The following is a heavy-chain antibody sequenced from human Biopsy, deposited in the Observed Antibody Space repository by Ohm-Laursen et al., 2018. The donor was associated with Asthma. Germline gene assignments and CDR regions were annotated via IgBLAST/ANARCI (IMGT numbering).Heavy chain of an antibody. Sequence: ASVKVSCKASGYTFINYAIHWVRQAPGQRLEWMGWINAGNGNTKYSQKVQGRVTITRDTSASTAYMDLSSLQSEDTAVYYCARTYYDFLTGQVNDAFDIWGQGTMVTVSS. CDR1: GYTFINYA. J-gene: IGHJ3*02. CDR3: ARTYYDFLTGQVNDAFDI. D-gene: IGHD3-9*01. CDR2: INAGNGNT. V-gene: IGHV1-3*01.